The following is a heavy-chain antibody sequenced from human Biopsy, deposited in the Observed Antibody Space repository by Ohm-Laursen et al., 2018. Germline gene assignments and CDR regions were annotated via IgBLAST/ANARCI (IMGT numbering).Heavy chain of an antibody. CDR1: GGSFTGHY. J-gene: IGHJ4*02. CDR2: ISCTGYT. D-gene: IGHD4-23*01. V-gene: IGHV4-59*11. Sequence: GTLSLTCTVSGGSFTGHYWSWIRQPPGKGLEWIGHISCTGYTSYNASLKSRDTISVDTSRNHFSLRLSSLTAADTAVYYCARGSNDFGGLYFPRWGQGTLLTVSS. CDR3: ARGSNDFGGLYFPR.